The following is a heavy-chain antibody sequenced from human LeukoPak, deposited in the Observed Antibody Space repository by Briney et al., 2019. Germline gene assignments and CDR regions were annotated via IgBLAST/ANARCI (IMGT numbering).Heavy chain of an antibody. V-gene: IGHV1-18*04. CDR3: ARDRLYYGSGDH. D-gene: IGHD3-10*01. Sequence: ASVKVSCTASGYTFTSYGISWVRQAPGQGLEWMGWISAYNGNTNYAQKLQGRVTMTTDTSTSTAYMELRSLRSDDTAVYYCARDRLYYGSGDHWGQGTLVTVSS. CDR2: ISAYNGNT. CDR1: GYTFTSYG. J-gene: IGHJ4*02.